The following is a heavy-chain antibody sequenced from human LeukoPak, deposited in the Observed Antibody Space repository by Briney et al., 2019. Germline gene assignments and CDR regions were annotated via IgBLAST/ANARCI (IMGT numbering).Heavy chain of an antibody. J-gene: IGHJ4*02. CDR1: GFTFSSYS. Sequence: PGGSLRLSCAASGFTFSSYSMNWVRQAPGKGLEWVSSISSSSSYRYYADSVKGRFTISRDNAKSSLYLQMNSLRAEDTAVYYCATSSGWFLGDWGQGTLVTVSS. D-gene: IGHD6-19*01. V-gene: IGHV3-21*01. CDR3: ATSSGWFLGD. CDR2: ISSSSSYR.